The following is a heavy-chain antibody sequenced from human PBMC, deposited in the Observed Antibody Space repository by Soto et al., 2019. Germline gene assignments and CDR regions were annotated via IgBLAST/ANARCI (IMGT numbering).Heavy chain of an antibody. CDR3: ARDLADTAMENYYYYGMDV. CDR2: IYYSGST. CDR1: GGSVSSGSYY. D-gene: IGHD5-18*01. J-gene: IGHJ6*02. Sequence: LSLTCTVSGGSVSSGSYYWSWIRQPPGKGLEWIGYIYYSGSTNYNPSLKSRVTISVDTSKNQFSLKLSSVTAADTAVYYCARDLADTAMENYYYYGMDVWGQGTTVTVSS. V-gene: IGHV4-61*01.